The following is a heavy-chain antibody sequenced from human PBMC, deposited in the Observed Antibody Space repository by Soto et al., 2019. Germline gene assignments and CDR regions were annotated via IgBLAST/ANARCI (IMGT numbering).Heavy chain of an antibody. D-gene: IGHD3-3*01. CDR3: ARGQPITISPYGMEV. V-gene: IGHV3-53*01. CDR2: IYSGGST. Sequence: PGGSLRLSCAASGFIFSNYAMHWVRQVPGKGLEWVSVIYSGGSTYYADSVKGRFTISRDNSKNTLYLQMNSLRAEDTAVYYCARGQPITISPYGMEVWGQGTTVTVSS. CDR1: GFIFSNYA. J-gene: IGHJ6*02.